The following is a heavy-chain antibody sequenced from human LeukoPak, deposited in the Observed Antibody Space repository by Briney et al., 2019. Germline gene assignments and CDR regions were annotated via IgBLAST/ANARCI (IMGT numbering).Heavy chain of an antibody. Sequence: PGGSLRLSCAASGFTFSSYSMNWVRQAPGKGLEWVANIKQDGSEKYYVDSVKGRFTISRDNAKNSLYLQMNSLRAEDTAVYYCARVARYGDYIGGSDYWGQGALVTVSS. J-gene: IGHJ4*02. V-gene: IGHV3-7*01. CDR3: ARVARYGDYIGGSDY. CDR1: GFTFSSYS. D-gene: IGHD4-17*01. CDR2: IKQDGSEK.